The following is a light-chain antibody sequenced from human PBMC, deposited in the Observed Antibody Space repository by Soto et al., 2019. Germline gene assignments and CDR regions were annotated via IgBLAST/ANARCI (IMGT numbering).Light chain of an antibody. V-gene: IGLV2-23*02. CDR3: CSYASHSPGV. CDR2: EVN. J-gene: IGLJ3*02. CDR1: SSDVGSYNL. Sequence: QSALTQPASVSGSPGQSITISCTGSSSDVGSYNLVSWYQQHPGKAPKLIIYEVNKRPSGISTRFSASKSGNTASLTISGLQAEDEADYHCCSYASHSPGVFGGGTKLTVL.